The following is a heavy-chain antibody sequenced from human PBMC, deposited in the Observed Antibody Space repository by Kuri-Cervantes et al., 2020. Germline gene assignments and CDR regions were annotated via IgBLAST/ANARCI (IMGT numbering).Heavy chain of an antibody. J-gene: IGHJ6*03. CDR1: GGTFSSYA. CDR2: IIPIFGTA. D-gene: IGHD1-26*01. Sequence: SVKVSCKASGGTFSSYAISWVRQAPGQGLEWMGGIIPIFGTANYAQKFRGRVTITTDESTSTAYMELSSLRSEDTAVYYCARGTGSYLYYYYMDVWGKGTTVTVSS. V-gene: IGHV1-69*05. CDR3: ARGTGSYLYYYYMDV.